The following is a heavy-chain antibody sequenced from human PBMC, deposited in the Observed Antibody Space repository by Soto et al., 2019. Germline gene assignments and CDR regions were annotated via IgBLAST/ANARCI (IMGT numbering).Heavy chain of an antibody. V-gene: IGHV4-30-4*01. CDR2: IYYSGST. Sequence: PSETLSLTCTVSGGSISSGDYYWSWIRQPPGKGLEWIGYIYYSGSTYYNPSLKSRVTISVDTSKNQFSLKLSSVTAADTAVYYCASTYVNKFSGRCWFDPWGQGTLVTVSS. CDR1: GGSISSGDYY. J-gene: IGHJ5*02. D-gene: IGHD4-17*01. CDR3: ASTYVNKFSGRCWFDP.